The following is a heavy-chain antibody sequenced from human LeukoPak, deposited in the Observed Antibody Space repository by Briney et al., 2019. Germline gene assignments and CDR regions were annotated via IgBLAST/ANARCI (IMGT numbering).Heavy chain of an antibody. CDR1: GVSLSSGGYY. CDR2: IYYSGRT. D-gene: IGHD1-1*01. Sequence: PSETLSLTCTVSGVSLSSGGYYWSWIRQHPGKGLEWIGYIYYSGRTYYNPSLKSRVTISVDTSKNQFSLKLSSVTAADTAVYYCARDRSTRGWFDPWGEGTLVTVSS. J-gene: IGHJ5*02. V-gene: IGHV4-31*03. CDR3: ARDRSTRGWFDP.